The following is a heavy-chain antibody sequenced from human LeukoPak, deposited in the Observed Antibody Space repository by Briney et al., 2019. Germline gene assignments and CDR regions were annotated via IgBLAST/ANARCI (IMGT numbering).Heavy chain of an antibody. CDR3: ARVLKGRAPFDY. Sequence: PSETLSLTCAVYGGSFSGYYWGWIRQPPGKGLDWIGSIYHSGSTYYNPSLKSRVTISVDTSKNQFSLKLSSVTAADTAVYYCARVLKGRAPFDYWGQGTLVTVSS. CDR2: IYHSGST. J-gene: IGHJ4*02. V-gene: IGHV4-38-2*01. CDR1: GGSFSGYY.